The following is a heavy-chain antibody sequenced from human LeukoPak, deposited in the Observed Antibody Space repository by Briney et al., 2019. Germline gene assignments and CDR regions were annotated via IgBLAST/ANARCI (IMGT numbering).Heavy chain of an antibody. CDR2: ISGSGGST. V-gene: IGHV3-23*01. CDR1: AFSFSSYA. D-gene: IGHD3-22*01. Sequence: GGSLRLSCAASAFSFSSYAMSWVRQAPGKGLEWVSTISGSGGSTYYADSVKGRFTISRDNSKNTLYPQMNSLRAEDTALYYCAKSYSSDFYYGGDYFDYWGQGTLVTVSS. J-gene: IGHJ4*02. CDR3: AKSYSSDFYYGGDYFDY.